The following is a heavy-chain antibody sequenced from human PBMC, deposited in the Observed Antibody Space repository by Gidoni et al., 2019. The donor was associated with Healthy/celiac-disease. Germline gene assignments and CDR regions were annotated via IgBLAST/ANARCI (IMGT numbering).Heavy chain of an antibody. CDR1: GCSISSSSYY. CDR3: ARTAPGGYFDL. J-gene: IGHJ2*01. D-gene: IGHD7-27*01. V-gene: IGHV4-39*01. Sequence: QLQLQESGPGLVKPSETLSLTCTVSGCSISSSSYYWGWIRQPPGQGLEWIGSIYYSGSTYYNPSLKSRVTISVDTSKNQFSLKLSAVTAADTAVYYCARTAPGGYFDLWGRGTLVTVSS. CDR2: IYYSGST.